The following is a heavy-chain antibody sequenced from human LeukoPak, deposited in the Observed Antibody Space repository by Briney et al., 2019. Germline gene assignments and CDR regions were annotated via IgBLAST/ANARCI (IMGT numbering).Heavy chain of an antibody. V-gene: IGHV1-2*02. Sequence: ASVKVSCKAFGYTFTGYYMHWVRQAPGQGLEWMGWINPNSGGTNYAQKFQGRVTMTRDTSISTAYMELSRLRSDDTAVYYCAREVFGYYDSSGDYWGQGTLVTVSS. CDR3: AREVFGYYDSSGDY. CDR2: INPNSGGT. J-gene: IGHJ4*02. CDR1: GYTFTGYY. D-gene: IGHD3-22*01.